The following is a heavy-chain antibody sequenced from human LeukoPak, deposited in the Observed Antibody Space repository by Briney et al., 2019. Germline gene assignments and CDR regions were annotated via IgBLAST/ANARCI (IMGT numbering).Heavy chain of an antibody. CDR3: AKSNGYGLVDI. Sequence: SETLSLTCTVSGGSISTYYWSWIRQPPGKGLEWIGYIYHSGSTNYNPSLKSRVTISVDTSQNQFSLKLNSVTAADTAVYYCAKSNGYGLVDIWGQGTMVTVSS. D-gene: IGHD3-10*01. J-gene: IGHJ3*02. V-gene: IGHV4-59*12. CDR2: IYHSGST. CDR1: GGSISTYY.